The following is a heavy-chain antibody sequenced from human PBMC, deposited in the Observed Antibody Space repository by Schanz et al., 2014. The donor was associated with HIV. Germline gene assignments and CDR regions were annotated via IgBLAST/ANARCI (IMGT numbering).Heavy chain of an antibody. CDR3: ANSGYCTSGICYTRGYDMDV. J-gene: IGHJ6*02. CDR2: ISYDGSNK. CDR1: GFTFSSYG. Sequence: QVQLVESGGGVVQPGRSLRLSCAASGFTFSSYGMHWVRQAPGKGLEWVAVISYDGSNKYYADSVKGRFTISRDISKNTLYLQMNSLRAEDTAVYYCANSGYCTSGICYTRGYDMDVWGQGTTVTVSS. V-gene: IGHV3-30*18. D-gene: IGHD2-8*01.